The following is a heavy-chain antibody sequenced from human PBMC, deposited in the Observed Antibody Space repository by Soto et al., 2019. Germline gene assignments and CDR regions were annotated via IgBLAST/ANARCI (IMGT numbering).Heavy chain of an antibody. CDR3: ARDRYDDILTGYYYGMDV. V-gene: IGHV3-53*01. Sequence: EVQLVESGGGLIQPGGSLRLSCAASGFTVSSNYMSWVRQAPGKGLEWVSVIYSGGSTYYADSVKCRFTISRDNSKNTLYLQMNSLRAEDTAVYYCARDRYDDILTGYYYGMDVWGQGTTVTVSS. D-gene: IGHD3-9*01. J-gene: IGHJ6*02. CDR1: GFTVSSNY. CDR2: IYSGGST.